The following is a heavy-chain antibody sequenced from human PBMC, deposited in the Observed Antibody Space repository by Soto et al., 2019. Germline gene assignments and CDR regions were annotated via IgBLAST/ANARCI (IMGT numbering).Heavy chain of an antibody. CDR2: IIPIFGTA. Sequence: QVQLVQSGAEVKKPGSSVKVSCKASGGTFSSYSINWVRQAPGQGLEWMGEIIPIFGTANYAQKFQGRVTVTADESTSTAYMELSSLRSEDTAVYYCARAGGRHSGGIDYWGQGTLVTVSS. D-gene: IGHD1-26*01. V-gene: IGHV1-69*01. CDR3: ARAGGRHSGGIDY. CDR1: GGTFSSYS. J-gene: IGHJ4*02.